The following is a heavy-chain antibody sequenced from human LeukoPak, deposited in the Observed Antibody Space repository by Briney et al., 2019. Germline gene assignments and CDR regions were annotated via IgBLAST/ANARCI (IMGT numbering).Heavy chain of an antibody. J-gene: IGHJ4*02. Sequence: GGSLRLSCAASGFTFSNYAMSWVRQAPGKGLEWVSGISGGGGSRYYADSVKGRFTISRDNSKNTLYLQMNSLRAEDTAVYYCAKDKAAIHYYFDQWGQRTLVTVSS. CDR1: GFTFSNYA. D-gene: IGHD5-12*01. CDR3: AKDKAAIHYYFDQ. V-gene: IGHV3-23*01. CDR2: ISGGGGSR.